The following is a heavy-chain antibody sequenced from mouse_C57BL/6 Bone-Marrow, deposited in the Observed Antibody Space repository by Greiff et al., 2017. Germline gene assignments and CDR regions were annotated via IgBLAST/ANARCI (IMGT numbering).Heavy chain of an antibody. J-gene: IGHJ2*01. CDR2: INPNNGGT. CDR3: ARSGFVTTVVSTDY. V-gene: IGHV1-26*01. Sequence: EVQLKQSGPELVKPGASVKISCKASGYTFTDYYMNWVKQSHGKSLEWIGDINPNNGGTSYNQKFKGKATLTVDKSSSTAYMELRSLTSEDSAVYYCARSGFVTTVVSTDYWGQGTTLTVSS. D-gene: IGHD1-1*01. CDR1: GYTFTDYY.